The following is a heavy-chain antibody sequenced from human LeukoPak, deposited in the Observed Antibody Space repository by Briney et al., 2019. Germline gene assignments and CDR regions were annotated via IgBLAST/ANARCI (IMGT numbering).Heavy chain of an antibody. J-gene: IGHJ4*02. CDR2: IYHSGST. Sequence: SETLSLTCTVSGGSISSGGYYWSWIRQPPGKGLEWIGYIYHSGSTYYNPSLKSRVTISVDRSKNQFSLKLSSVTAADTAVYYCARSARADYGSGSYTPDWGQGTLVTASS. V-gene: IGHV4-30-2*01. D-gene: IGHD3-10*01. CDR1: GGSISSGGYY. CDR3: ARSARADYGSGSYTPD.